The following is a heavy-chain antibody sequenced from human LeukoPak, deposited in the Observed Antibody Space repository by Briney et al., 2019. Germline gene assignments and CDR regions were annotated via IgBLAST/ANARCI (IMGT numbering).Heavy chain of an antibody. CDR3: AREGSYYYDSSGYCVHYFDY. Sequence: ASVKVSCKASGYTFTSYGISWVRQAPGQGLEWMGWISAYNGNTNYAQELQGRVTMTTDTSTSTAYMELRSLRSDDTAVYYCAREGSYYYDSSGYCVHYFDYWGQGTLVTVSS. J-gene: IGHJ4*02. V-gene: IGHV1-18*01. CDR2: ISAYNGNT. D-gene: IGHD3-22*01. CDR1: GYTFTSYG.